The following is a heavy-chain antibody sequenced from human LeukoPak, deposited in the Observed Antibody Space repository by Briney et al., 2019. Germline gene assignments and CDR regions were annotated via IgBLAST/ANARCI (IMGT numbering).Heavy chain of an antibody. CDR1: GYTFTSYG. CDR3: ARTYSSYSSNSDFDY. D-gene: IGHD6-13*01. V-gene: IGHV1-18*01. Sequence: ASVKVSCKASGYTFTSYGITWVRQAPGQGLEWMGWISAYNGNTDYAQKFQGRVTMTTHTSTTTAYMEVTSLISDDTAVYYCARTYSSYSSNSDFDYWGQGTLVTVSS. J-gene: IGHJ4*02. CDR2: ISAYNGNT.